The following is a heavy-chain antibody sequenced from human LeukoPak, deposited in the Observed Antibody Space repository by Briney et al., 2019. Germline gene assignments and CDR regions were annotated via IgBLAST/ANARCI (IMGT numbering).Heavy chain of an antibody. J-gene: IGHJ5*02. V-gene: IGHV4-39*01. CDR3: ARLGGLYLAHR. D-gene: IGHD2-21*01. CDR1: GGSISSSSYY. CDR2: IYYSGST. Sequence: SETLSLTCTVSGGSISSSSYYWGWIRQPPGKGLEWIGTIYYSGSTYYNPSLQSRVTISADTPKNQFSLKLSSVTAVDTAVYYCARLGGLYLAHRWGQGTLVTVSS.